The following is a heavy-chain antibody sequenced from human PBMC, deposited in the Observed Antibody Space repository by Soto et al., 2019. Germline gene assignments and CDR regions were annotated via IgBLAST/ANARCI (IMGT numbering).Heavy chain of an antibody. D-gene: IGHD4-17*01. J-gene: IGHJ4*02. CDR3: AKAGGQTTVTKTYYFDY. Sequence: GGSLRLSCAASGFTFSSYAMSWVRQAPGKGLEWVSAISGSGGSTYYADSVKGRFTISRDNSKNTLYLQMNSLRAEDTAVYYCAKAGGQTTVTKTYYFDYWGQGTLVTVSS. CDR2: ISGSGGST. CDR1: GFTFSSYA. V-gene: IGHV3-23*01.